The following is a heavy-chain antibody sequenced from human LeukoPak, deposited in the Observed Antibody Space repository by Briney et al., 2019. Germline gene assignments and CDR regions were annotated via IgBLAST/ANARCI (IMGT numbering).Heavy chain of an antibody. CDR1: GYTFTSYD. Sequence: ASVNVSCKASGYTFTSYDINWVRQAPGQGLEWMGCMNPNSGNTRYAQKFQGRVTMTRNSSRSTSYMELSSLRSEETAVNYCARGLRGCVPAAIAYYYYMDVWGKGTTVTVSS. CDR3: ARGLRGCVPAAIAYYYYMDV. V-gene: IGHV1-8*01. CDR2: MNPNSGNT. D-gene: IGHD2-2*01. J-gene: IGHJ6*03.